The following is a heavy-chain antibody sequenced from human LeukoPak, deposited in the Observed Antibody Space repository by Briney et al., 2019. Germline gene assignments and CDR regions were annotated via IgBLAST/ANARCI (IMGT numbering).Heavy chain of an antibody. CDR1: GFTFSNYW. V-gene: IGHV3-7*04. D-gene: IGHD3-3*01. CDR2: IKQDGSEK. J-gene: IGHJ3*01. Sequence: GGSLRLSCAASGFTFSNYWMHWVRQAPGKGLEWVAHIKQDGSEKNYVDSVEGRFTISRDNAKNSVHLQMNSLRAEDTAVYYCARVWSAFDVWGQGTMVTVSS. CDR3: ARVWSAFDV.